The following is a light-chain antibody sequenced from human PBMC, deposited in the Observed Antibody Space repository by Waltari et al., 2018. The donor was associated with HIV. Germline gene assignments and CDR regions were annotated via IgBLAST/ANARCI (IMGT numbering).Light chain of an antibody. J-gene: IGLJ2*01. CDR1: SSDVGGYNY. CDR2: EVS. Sequence: QSALTQPASVSGSPGQSITISCTGTSSDVGGYNYVSWYQQHPGKAPKLMSYEVSNRPSGVSNLFSGSKSGNTASLTISGLQAEDEADYYCSSYTSSSTVVFGGGTKLTVL. CDR3: SSYTSSSTVV. V-gene: IGLV2-14*01.